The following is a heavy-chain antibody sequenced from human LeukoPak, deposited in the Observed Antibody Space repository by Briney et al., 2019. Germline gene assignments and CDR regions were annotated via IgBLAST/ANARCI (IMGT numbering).Heavy chain of an antibody. J-gene: IGHJ4*02. CDR1: GGSFSGYY. CDR2: ISYDGSNK. Sequence: QASETLSLTCAVYGGSFSGYYWSWIRQPPGKGLEWVAVISYDGSNKYYADSVKGRITISRDNSMNTLYLQMNSLRAEDTAVYYCAKVRWGSDNALDSWGQGTLVTGSS. CDR3: AKVRWGSDNALDS. V-gene: IGHV3-30*18. D-gene: IGHD3-16*01.